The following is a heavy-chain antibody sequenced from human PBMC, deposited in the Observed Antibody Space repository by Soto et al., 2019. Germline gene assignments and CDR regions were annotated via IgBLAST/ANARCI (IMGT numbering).Heavy chain of an antibody. CDR3: ARGLEDWFDP. CDR2: INHSGST. J-gene: IGHJ5*02. Sequence: QVQLQQWGAGLLKPSETLSITCAVYGGSFSGYYWSWIRQPPGKGLEWIGEINHSGSTNYNPSLKSRVTISVDTSKNQFSLKLSSVTAADTAVYYCARGLEDWFDPWGQGTLVTVSS. CDR1: GGSFSGYY. V-gene: IGHV4-34*01.